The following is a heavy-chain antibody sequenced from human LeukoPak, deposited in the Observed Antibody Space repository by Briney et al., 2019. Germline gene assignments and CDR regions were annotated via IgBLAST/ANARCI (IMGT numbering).Heavy chain of an antibody. D-gene: IGHD6-13*01. CDR1: GGSISSSSYY. CDR3: ARLAYSSSWYGSYYYYGMDV. Sequence: PSETLSLTCTVSGGSISSSSYYWGWIRQPPGKGLEWIGSIYYSGSTYYNPSLKSRVTISVDTSKNQFSLKLSSVTAADTAAYYCARLAYSSSWYGSYYYYGMDVWGQGTTVTVSS. V-gene: IGHV4-39*01. CDR2: IYYSGST. J-gene: IGHJ6*02.